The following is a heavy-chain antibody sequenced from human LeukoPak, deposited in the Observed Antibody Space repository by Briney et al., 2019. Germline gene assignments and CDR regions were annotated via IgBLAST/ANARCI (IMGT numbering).Heavy chain of an antibody. J-gene: IGHJ5*02. CDR3: ARGLDYDFWSGTNWFDP. Sequence: PSQTLSLTGTVSGGSISSGGYYWSWIRQHPGKGLEWIGYIYYSGSTYYNPSLKSRVTISVDTSKNQFSLKLSSVTAADTAVYYCARGLDYDFWSGTNWFDPWGQGTLVTVSS. D-gene: IGHD3-3*01. V-gene: IGHV4-31*03. CDR1: GGSISSGGYY. CDR2: IYYSGST.